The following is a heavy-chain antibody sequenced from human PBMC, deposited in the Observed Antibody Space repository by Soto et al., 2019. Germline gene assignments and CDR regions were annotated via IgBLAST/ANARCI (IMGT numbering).Heavy chain of an antibody. J-gene: IGHJ4*02. D-gene: IGHD3-22*01. CDR2: ISSSSSSI. CDR1: GFTFSSHS. V-gene: IGHV3-48*02. Sequence: EVQLVESGGGLAQPGGSLRLSCAASGFTFSSHSMNWVRQTPGKGLEWVSYISSSSSSIYYADSVKGRFTISRDNAKNSXYLQMNSLRDEDTAVYYCARDEVTYYYDRSGYYAVWGQGTLVTVSS. CDR3: ARDEVTYYYDRSGYYAV.